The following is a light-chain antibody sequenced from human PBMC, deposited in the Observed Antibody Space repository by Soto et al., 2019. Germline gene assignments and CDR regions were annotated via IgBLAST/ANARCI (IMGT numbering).Light chain of an antibody. CDR3: SSYRDSDTPVI. V-gene: IGLV2-14*01. CDR2: EVR. J-gene: IGLJ2*01. Sequence: QSALTQPASVSGSPGQSITISCTGSSSDVGGYNYVSWYQQHPGKAPKLLIFEVRNRPSGVSKRFSGSKSGNTASLTISGLRADDEADYFCSSYRDSDTPVIFGGGTQLTVL. CDR1: SSDVGGYNY.